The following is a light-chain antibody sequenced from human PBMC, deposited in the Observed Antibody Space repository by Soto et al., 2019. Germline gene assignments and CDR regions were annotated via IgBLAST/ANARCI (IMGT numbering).Light chain of an antibody. Sequence: QSALTQPASVSGSPGQSITISCTGTSSDVGRYNYVSWYQQYPGKAPKLTIYEVSNRPSGVSNRFSGSKSGNTASLTIAGLQADDEADYYCNSYTSSSTLVFGTGTKLTVL. V-gene: IGLV2-14*01. CDR3: NSYTSSSTLV. CDR2: EVS. CDR1: SSDVGRYNY. J-gene: IGLJ1*01.